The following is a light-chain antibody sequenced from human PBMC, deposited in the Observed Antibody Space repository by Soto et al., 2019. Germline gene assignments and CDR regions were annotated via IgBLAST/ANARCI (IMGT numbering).Light chain of an antibody. V-gene: IGKV3-20*01. CDR3: QQYGSSPIT. CDR1: QSVTSSY. CDR2: GAS. J-gene: IGKJ5*01. Sequence: EIVLTQSPGTLSLSPGERATLSCRASQSVTSSYLAWYQQKPGQAPRLLMYGASTRATGIPDRFSGSGSGTDFTLTISRLEPEDFAVYYCQQYGSSPITFGQGTRLEIK.